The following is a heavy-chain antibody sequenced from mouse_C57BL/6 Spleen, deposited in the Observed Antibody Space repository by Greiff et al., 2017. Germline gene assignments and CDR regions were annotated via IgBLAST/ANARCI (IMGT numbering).Heavy chain of an antibody. CDR3: ARVDDGYYYAMDY. CDR2: INPNNGGT. CDR1: GYTFTDYN. V-gene: IGHV1-22*01. D-gene: IGHD2-3*01. J-gene: IGHJ4*01. Sequence: EVKLVESGPELVKPGASVKMSCKASGYTFTDYNMHWVKQSHGKSLEWIGYINPNNGGTSYNQKFKGKATLTVNKSSSTAYMELRSLTSEDSAVYYCARVDDGYYYAMDYWGQGTSVTVSS.